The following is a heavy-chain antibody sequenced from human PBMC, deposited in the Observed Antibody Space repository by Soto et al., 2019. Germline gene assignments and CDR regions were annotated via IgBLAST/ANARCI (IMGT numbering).Heavy chain of an antibody. V-gene: IGHV4-59*08. CDR2: IYYSGST. CDR1: GGSISSYY. J-gene: IGHJ4*02. Sequence: PSETLSLTCTVSGGSISSYYWSWIRQPPGKGLEWIGYIYYSGSTNYNPSLKSRVTISVDTSKNQFSLKLSSVTAADTAVYYCARLTPYSSRHFDYWGQGTLVTVSS. D-gene: IGHD6-13*01. CDR3: ARLTPYSSRHFDY.